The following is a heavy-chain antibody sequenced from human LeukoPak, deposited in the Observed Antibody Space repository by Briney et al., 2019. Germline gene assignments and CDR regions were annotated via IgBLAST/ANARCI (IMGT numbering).Heavy chain of an antibody. Sequence: KASETLSLTCTVSGGSISSGDYYWSWIRQPPGKGLEWIGYIYYSGSTYYNPSLKSRVTISVDTSKNQFSLKLSSVTAADTAVYYCAGEKGTTVTPPGFDYWGQGTLVTVSS. V-gene: IGHV4-30-4*01. D-gene: IGHD4-17*01. CDR3: AGEKGTTVTPPGFDY. CDR2: IYYSGST. CDR1: GGSISSGDYY. J-gene: IGHJ4*02.